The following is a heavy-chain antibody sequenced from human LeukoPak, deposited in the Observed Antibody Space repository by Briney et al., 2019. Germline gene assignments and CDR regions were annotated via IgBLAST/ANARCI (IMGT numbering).Heavy chain of an antibody. J-gene: IGHJ3*02. CDR2: VKSKSEGGTT. CDR3: ARGVGARTAFDI. CDR1: GFTFSKAW. D-gene: IGHD1-26*01. V-gene: IGHV3-15*01. Sequence: PGGSLRLSCAASGFTFSKAWMSWVRQAPGKGLEYLGRVKSKSEGGTTDYAAPVKGRFSISRDDSKSTLYLQLNSLKIEDTAVYYCARGVGARTAFDIWGQGTMVTVSS.